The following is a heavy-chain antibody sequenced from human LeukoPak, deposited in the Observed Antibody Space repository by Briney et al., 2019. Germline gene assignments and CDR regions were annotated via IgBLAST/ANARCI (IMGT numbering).Heavy chain of an antibody. CDR2: ISAYNGNT. V-gene: IGHV1-18*01. J-gene: IGHJ5*02. Sequence: ASVKVSCKAYGYTFTSYGISWVRQAPGQGLEWMGWISAYNGNTNYAQKLQGRVTLTRDMSTSTDYLELSSLRSEDTAVYYCARDNSVRDEAWWFNPWGQGTLVTVSS. D-gene: IGHD5-24*01. CDR3: ARDNSVRDEAWWFNP. CDR1: GYTFTSYG.